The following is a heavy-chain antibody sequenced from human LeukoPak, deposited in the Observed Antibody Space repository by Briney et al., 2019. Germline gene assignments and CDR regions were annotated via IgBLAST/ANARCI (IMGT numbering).Heavy chain of an antibody. J-gene: IGHJ4*02. V-gene: IGHV3-23*01. CDR2: IETGGAST. Sequence: GGSLRLSCAASGFTFSSYGMSWVRQAPGKGLEWVSAIETGGASTYYADSVKGRFSISRDNSKNTLYLQMNSLRAEDTAVYYCARDNNRWLWLISFDYWGQGTLVTASS. CDR3: ARDNNRWLWLISFDY. CDR1: GFTFSSYG. D-gene: IGHD5-18*01.